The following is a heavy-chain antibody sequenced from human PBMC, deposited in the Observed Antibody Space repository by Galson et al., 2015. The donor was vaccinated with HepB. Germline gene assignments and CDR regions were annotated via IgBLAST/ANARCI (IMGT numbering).Heavy chain of an antibody. CDR2: ISGYNGNT. J-gene: IGHJ4*02. D-gene: IGHD2/OR15-2a*01. CDR3: ARGPDHCDSTAFTIDY. V-gene: IGHV1-18*01. CDR1: GYSFTSYG. Sequence: SVKVSCKASGYSFTSYGISWVRQAPGQGLEWMGWISGYNGNTNYAHKLQGRVTMTTDTSTSTAYMELRSLRSDDTAVYYCARGPDHCDSTAFTIDYWGQGTLLTVSS.